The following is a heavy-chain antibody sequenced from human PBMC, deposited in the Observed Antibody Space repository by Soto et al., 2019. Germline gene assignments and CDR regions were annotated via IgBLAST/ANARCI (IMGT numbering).Heavy chain of an antibody. D-gene: IGHD3-16*02. CDR2: TYHRGST. Sequence: SETLSLTCSVSGVSISSYFWSWIRQPPGRGLEWIGYTYHRGSTNYSPSLKSRVAISLDTSENQFSLKVSSVTAADTAVYYCARIGGYHGPLDYWGQGTHVTVSS. V-gene: IGHV4-59*01. J-gene: IGHJ4*02. CDR1: GVSISSYF. CDR3: ARIGGYHGPLDY.